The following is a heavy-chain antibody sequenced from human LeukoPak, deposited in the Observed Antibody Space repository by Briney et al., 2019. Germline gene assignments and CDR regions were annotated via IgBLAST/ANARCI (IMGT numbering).Heavy chain of an antibody. Sequence: GASVKVSCKASGYTFTSYDINWVRQATGQGLEWMGWMNLNSGNTGYAQKLQGRVTMTTDTSTSTAYMELRSLRSDDTAVYYCARWEVTMEQGYFDYWGQGTLVTVSS. J-gene: IGHJ4*02. D-gene: IGHD3-10*01. CDR2: MNLNSGNT. CDR1: GYTFTSYD. CDR3: ARWEVTMEQGYFDY. V-gene: IGHV1-8*01.